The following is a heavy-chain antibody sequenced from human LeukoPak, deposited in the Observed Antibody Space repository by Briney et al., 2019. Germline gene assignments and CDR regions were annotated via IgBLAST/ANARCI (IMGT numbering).Heavy chain of an antibody. J-gene: IGHJ4*02. CDR3: AKRGYYYESSGFYYLDS. D-gene: IGHD3-22*01. CDR1: GGTFSSYA. CDR2: IIPIFGTA. Sequence: GASVKVSCKASGGTFSSYAISWVRQAPGQGLEWMGGIIPIFGTANYAQKFQGRVTITADESTSTAYMELSSLRSEDTAVYYCAKRGYYYESSGFYYLDSWGQGTLVTVSA. V-gene: IGHV1-69*13.